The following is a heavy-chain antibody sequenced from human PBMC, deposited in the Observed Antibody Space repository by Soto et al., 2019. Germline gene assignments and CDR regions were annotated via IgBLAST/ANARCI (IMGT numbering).Heavy chain of an antibody. CDR2: IIPIFGTA. CDR3: AREHTIFGVVIIPNWFDP. CDR1: GVTLSSYA. J-gene: IGHJ5*02. D-gene: IGHD3-3*01. Sequence: GASVKVSCKASGVTLSSYAISWVRQAPGQGLEWMGGIIPIFGTANDAQKFQGRVTITADESTSTAYMELSSLRSEDTAVYYCAREHTIFGVVIIPNWFDPWGQGTLVTVSS. V-gene: IGHV1-69*13.